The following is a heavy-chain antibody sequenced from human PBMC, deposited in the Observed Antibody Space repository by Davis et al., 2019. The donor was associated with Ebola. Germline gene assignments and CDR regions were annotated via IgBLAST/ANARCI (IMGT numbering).Heavy chain of an antibody. CDR1: GFTFSNYG. Sequence: LSLTCAASGFTFSNYGMHWFRQAPGKGLEWVAVIWYDGSNKYYADSVKGRFTISRDNSKNTLYLQMNSLRAEDTAVYYCARDRWSGHWDYWGQGTLVTVSS. CDR2: IWYDGSNK. V-gene: IGHV3-30*19. CDR3: ARDRWSGHWDY. J-gene: IGHJ4*02. D-gene: IGHD3-3*01.